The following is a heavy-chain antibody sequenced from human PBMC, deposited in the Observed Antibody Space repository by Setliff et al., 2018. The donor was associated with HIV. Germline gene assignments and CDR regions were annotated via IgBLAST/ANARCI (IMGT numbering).Heavy chain of an antibody. J-gene: IGHJ3*02. Sequence: ASVKVSCKTSGYTFNSYAISWVRQAPGQGLEWMGWISAYNGNRNYAKKFQGRVTVTKDSSTSIAYMELRNLRSDDTAVYYCAREKGRYFDWSHTRDAFDIWGQGTMVTVSS. CDR1: GYTFNSYA. CDR3: AREKGRYFDWSHTRDAFDI. V-gene: IGHV1-18*01. CDR2: ISAYNGNR. D-gene: IGHD3-9*01.